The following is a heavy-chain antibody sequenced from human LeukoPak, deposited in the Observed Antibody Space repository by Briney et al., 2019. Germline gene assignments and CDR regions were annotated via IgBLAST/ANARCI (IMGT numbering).Heavy chain of an antibody. CDR1: GGSISSGSYY. V-gene: IGHV4-39*01. D-gene: IGHD6-13*01. CDR2: IYYSGST. Sequence: SETLSLTCTVSGGSISSGSYYWGWIRQPPGKGLEWIGSIYYSGSTYYNPSLKSRVTISVDTSKNQFSLKLSSVTAADTAVYYCARYGVTGIAAAGGLDYWGQGTLVTVSS. J-gene: IGHJ4*02. CDR3: ARYGVTGIAAAGGLDY.